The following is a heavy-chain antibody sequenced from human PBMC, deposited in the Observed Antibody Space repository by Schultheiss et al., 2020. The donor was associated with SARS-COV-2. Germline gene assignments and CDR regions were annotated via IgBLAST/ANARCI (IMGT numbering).Heavy chain of an antibody. CDR2: IYSGGST. CDR1: GFTVSSNY. D-gene: IGHD5-24*01. CDR3: ASSVEMATINHY. V-gene: IGHV3-53*01. J-gene: IGHJ4*02. Sequence: GGSLRLSCAASGFTVSSNYMSWVRQAPGKGLEWVSVIYSGGSTYYADSVKGRFTISRDNSKNTLYLQMNSLRAEDTAVYYCASSVEMATINHYWGQGTLVTVSS.